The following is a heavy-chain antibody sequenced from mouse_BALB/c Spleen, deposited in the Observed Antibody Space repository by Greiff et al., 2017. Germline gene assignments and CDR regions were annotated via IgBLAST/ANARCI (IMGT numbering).Heavy chain of an antibody. CDR1: GFTFNTNA. CDR2: IRSKSNNYAT. Sequence: EVKLVESGGGLVQPKGSLKLSCAASGFTFNTNAMNWVRQAPGKGLEWVARIRSKSNNYATYYADSVKDRFTISRDDSQSMLYLQMNNLKTEDTAMYYCVRDRGNYRAMDYWGQGTSVTVSS. D-gene: IGHD2-1*01. CDR3: VRDRGNYRAMDY. V-gene: IGHV10S3*01. J-gene: IGHJ4*01.